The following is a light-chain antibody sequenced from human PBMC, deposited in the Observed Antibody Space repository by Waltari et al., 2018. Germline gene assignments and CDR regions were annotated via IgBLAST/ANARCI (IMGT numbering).Light chain of an antibody. CDR2: DAS. J-gene: IGKJ5*01. Sequence: DVQMTQSPSSLSASVGDRVTITCQASKDIGNFLNWYQQKPVRAPQLLVYDASNLQTGVPSRFSGSGSGTDFTFTISSLQPEDVATYSCQQYNNLPITFGQGTRLEI. CDR3: QQYNNLPIT. CDR1: KDIGNF. V-gene: IGKV1-33*01.